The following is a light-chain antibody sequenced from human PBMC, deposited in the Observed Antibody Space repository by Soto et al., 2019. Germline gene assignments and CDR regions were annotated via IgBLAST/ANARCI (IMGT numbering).Light chain of an antibody. CDR2: GAS. CDR1: QSVSSN. CDR3: QQYNNWPLA. V-gene: IGKV3-15*01. J-gene: IGKJ1*01. Sequence: EIVTTQSPATLSVSPGEKATRSRRASQSVSSNLAWYQQKPGQAPRLLIYGASTRATGIPARFSGSGSGTEFTLTISSLQSEDFAVYYCQQYNNWPLAFGQGTKVDI.